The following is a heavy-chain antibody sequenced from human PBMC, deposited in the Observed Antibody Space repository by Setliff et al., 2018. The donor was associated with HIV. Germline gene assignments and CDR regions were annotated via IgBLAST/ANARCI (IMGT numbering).Heavy chain of an antibody. Sequence: GASVKVSCKASGYTFARNIIHWVRQAPGQRLEWMGFVNVGNGITKYSQKFQGRVIMTRDTSASTVYMELRNLRSDDTAVYYCARHPMSPFLEWSYDSWGQGTLVTVSS. V-gene: IGHV1-3*01. CDR1: GYTFARNI. CDR2: VNVGNGIT. D-gene: IGHD3-3*02. CDR3: ARHPMSPFLEWSYDS. J-gene: IGHJ4*02.